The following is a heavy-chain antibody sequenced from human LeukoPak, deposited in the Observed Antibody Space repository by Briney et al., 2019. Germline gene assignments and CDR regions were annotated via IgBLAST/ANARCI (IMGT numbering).Heavy chain of an antibody. Sequence: PSETLSLTCTVSGGFISSYYWGWIRQPPGKGLEWIGNIYHSGNTYYNSSLKSRVTISVDTSKNQFSLRLTSVTAADTAVYYCASLRVPGDFDYWGQGTLVTVSS. J-gene: IGHJ4*02. D-gene: IGHD3-16*01. V-gene: IGHV4-59*12. CDR1: GGFISSYY. CDR3: ASLRVPGDFDY. CDR2: IYHSGNT.